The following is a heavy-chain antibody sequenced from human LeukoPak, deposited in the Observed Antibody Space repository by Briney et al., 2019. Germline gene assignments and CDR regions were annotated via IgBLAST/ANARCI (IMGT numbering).Heavy chain of an antibody. D-gene: IGHD5-24*01. J-gene: IGHJ6*03. V-gene: IGHV3-21*01. Sequence: GGSLRLSCAASGFTFTTYNMNWVRQAPGKAMEWVSSITSSGTYIFYADSVRGRFTISRDNAKNSLYLQMDSLGPEDTAVYYCARDPYNGNYGNRYYYYMDVWGKGTTVTISS. CDR3: ARDPYNGNYGNRYYYYMDV. CDR1: GFTFTTYN. CDR2: ITSSGTYI.